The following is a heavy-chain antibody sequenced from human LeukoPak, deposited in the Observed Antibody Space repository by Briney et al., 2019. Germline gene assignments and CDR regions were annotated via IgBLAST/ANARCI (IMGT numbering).Heavy chain of an antibody. CDR3: AKDAKLGMATMYSFDT. D-gene: IGHD5-24*01. V-gene: IGHV3-23*01. J-gene: IGHJ3*02. Sequence: KPGGSLRVSFAASGFTFSTYAMSWVRQAPGKGLEWVSGISGSGGSTYYADSVKGRFTISRDNSKSSLYLQMNSLRAEDTAVYYCAKDAKLGMATMYSFDTWGQGTMVTVSS. CDR2: ISGSGGST. CDR1: GFTFSTYA.